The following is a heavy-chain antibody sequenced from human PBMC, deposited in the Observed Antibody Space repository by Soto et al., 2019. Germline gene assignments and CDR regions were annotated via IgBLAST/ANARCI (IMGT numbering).Heavy chain of an antibody. Sequence: QVQLVQSGGEVKKPGASVKVSCTASGYTFINHGISWVRQAPGQGLEWMGWISGHNGKTNYAQKFKGRVHMTTDTSTSTAFMELRSLRSDDTAVYYCARDSSPLAYFFDYWGQGTLVSVSS. CDR3: ARDSSPLAYFFDY. CDR1: GYTFINHG. J-gene: IGHJ4*02. CDR2: ISGHNGKT. V-gene: IGHV1-18*04.